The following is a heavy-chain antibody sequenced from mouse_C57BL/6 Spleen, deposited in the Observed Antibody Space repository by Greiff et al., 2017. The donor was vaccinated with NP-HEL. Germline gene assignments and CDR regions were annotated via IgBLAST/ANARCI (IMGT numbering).Heavy chain of an antibody. CDR3: ARFYYYGSDAMDY. CDR2: IYPGSGNT. Sequence: VQLQESGPELVKPGASVKISCKASGYSFTSYYIHWVKQRPGQGLEWIGWIYPGSGNTKYNEKFKGKATLTADTSSSTAYMQLSSLTSEDSAVYYCARFYYYGSDAMDYWGQGTSVTVSS. V-gene: IGHV1-66*01. J-gene: IGHJ4*01. D-gene: IGHD1-1*01. CDR1: GYSFTSYY.